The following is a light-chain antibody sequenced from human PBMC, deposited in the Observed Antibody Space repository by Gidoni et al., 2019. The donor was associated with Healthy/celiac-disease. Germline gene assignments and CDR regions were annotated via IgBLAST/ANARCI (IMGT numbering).Light chain of an antibody. CDR1: QRISSW. J-gene: IGKJ1*01. Sequence: IQMTQSPSTLSASVGDRVTITFRASQRISSWLAWYQQKPGKAPKLLIYKASSLESGVPSRFSGSGSGTEFTLTISSLQPDDFATYYCQQYNSYPWTFGQGTKVEIK. CDR3: QQYNSYPWT. V-gene: IGKV1-5*03. CDR2: KAS.